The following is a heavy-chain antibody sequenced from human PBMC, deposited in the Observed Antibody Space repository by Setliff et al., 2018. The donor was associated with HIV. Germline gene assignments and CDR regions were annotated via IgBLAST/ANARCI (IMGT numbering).Heavy chain of an antibody. J-gene: IGHJ4*02. CDR3: ARVGGKGYSNFLDS. V-gene: IGHV4-61*02. CDR2: VYTTGST. D-gene: IGHD4-4*01. CDR1: GGSISSGSQY. Sequence: SETLSLTCTVSGGSISSGSQYWSWIRQSAGKGLEWIGRVYTTGSTNYNPSLKSRVAISVDTSKNRFSLNLTSVTAADTAIYFCARVGGKGYSNFLDSWGQGALVTVSS.